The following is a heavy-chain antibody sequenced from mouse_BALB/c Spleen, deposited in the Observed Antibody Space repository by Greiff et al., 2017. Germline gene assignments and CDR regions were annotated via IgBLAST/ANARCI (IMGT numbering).Heavy chain of an antibody. V-gene: IGHV2-9*02. CDR1: GFSLTSYG. Sequence: VKLVESGPGLVAPSQSLSITCTVSGFSLTSYGVHWVRQPPGKGLEWLGVIWAGGSTNYNSALMSRLSISKDNSKSQVFLKMNSLQTDDTAMYYCARDRGTTVVAPVAYWGQGTLVTVSA. CDR2: IWAGGST. J-gene: IGHJ3*01. CDR3: ARDRGTTVVAPVAY. D-gene: IGHD1-1*01.